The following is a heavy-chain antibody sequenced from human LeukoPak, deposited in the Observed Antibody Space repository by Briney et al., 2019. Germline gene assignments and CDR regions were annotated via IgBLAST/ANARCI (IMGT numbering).Heavy chain of an antibody. CDR3: ARSRVGAPRVGYYYYMDV. CDR2: INPNSGDT. Sequence: ASVKVSCKASGYTFTGSYIHWVRQAPGQRLQWMGWINPNSGDTNYAQKFQGRVTMTRDTSISTAYMELTTLRSDDTAVYYCARSRVGAPRVGYYYYMDVWGKGTTVTVSS. CDR1: GYTFTGSY. V-gene: IGHV1-2*02. D-gene: IGHD1-26*01. J-gene: IGHJ6*03.